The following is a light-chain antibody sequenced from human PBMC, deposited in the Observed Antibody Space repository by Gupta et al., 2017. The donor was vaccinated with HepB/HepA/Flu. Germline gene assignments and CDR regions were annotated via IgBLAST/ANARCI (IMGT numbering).Light chain of an antibody. CDR2: GNS. Sequence: PPPSVSGAPGQSVTISCTGSSSNIGAGYDVHWYQQLPGTAPKLLIYGNSNRPSGVPDRFSGSKPGTSASLAITGLQAEDEADYYCQSYDSSRSGYVFGTGTKVTVL. J-gene: IGLJ1*01. CDR3: QSYDSSRSGYV. CDR1: SSNIGAGYD. V-gene: IGLV1-40*01.